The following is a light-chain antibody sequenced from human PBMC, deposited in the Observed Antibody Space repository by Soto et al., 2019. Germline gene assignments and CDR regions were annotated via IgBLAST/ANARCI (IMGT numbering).Light chain of an antibody. Sequence: QSALTQPASVTGYPGQSIAISCTGTSSDDGGYNYVSWYQQHPGKAPKLMIYEVSNRPSGVSNRFSGSKSGNTASLTISGLQAEDEADYYCSSYTSSSTYVFGTGTKVTVL. CDR3: SSYTSSSTYV. CDR1: SSDDGGYNY. CDR2: EVS. V-gene: IGLV2-14*01. J-gene: IGLJ1*01.